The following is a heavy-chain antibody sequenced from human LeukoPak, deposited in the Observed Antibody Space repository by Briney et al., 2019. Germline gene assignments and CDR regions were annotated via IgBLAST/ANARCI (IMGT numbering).Heavy chain of an antibody. D-gene: IGHD2-2*01. J-gene: IGHJ3*02. CDR2: DSYSGST. Sequence: PSETLSLTCIVSGGSISSSTYYWGWIRQPPGKGLEWIGSDSYSGSTYYNPSLTSRVTISVDTSKNQFSLKLSSVTPADTAVYYCARRNVVVSSTMARAFDIWGQGTMVTVSS. CDR1: GGSISSSTYY. V-gene: IGHV4-39*01. CDR3: ARRNVVVSSTMARAFDI.